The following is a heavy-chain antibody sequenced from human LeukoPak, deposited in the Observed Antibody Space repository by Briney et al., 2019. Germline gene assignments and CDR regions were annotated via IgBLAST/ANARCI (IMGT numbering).Heavy chain of an antibody. Sequence: GESQKISCKGSGYSFTSYWIGWVRQMPGKGLEWMGIIYPGDSDTRYSPSFQGQVTISADKSISTAYLQWSSLKASDTAMYYCARPYGSGSYYKPGNHDAFDIWGQGTMVTVSS. J-gene: IGHJ3*02. CDR2: IYPGDSDT. D-gene: IGHD3-10*01. CDR1: GYSFTSYW. V-gene: IGHV5-51*01. CDR3: ARPYGSGSYYKPGNHDAFDI.